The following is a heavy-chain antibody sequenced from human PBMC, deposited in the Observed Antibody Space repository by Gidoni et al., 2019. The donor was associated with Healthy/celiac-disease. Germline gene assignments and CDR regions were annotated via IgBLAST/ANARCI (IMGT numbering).Heavy chain of an antibody. CDR1: GFPFSRYA. J-gene: IGHJ4*02. V-gene: IGHV3-30-3*01. D-gene: IGHD2-15*01. CDR2: ISYDGSNK. Sequence: QVQLVESGGGVVQPGRSLRLSCASSGFPFSRYAMHWVRPAPGKGLEWVAVISYDGSNKYYADSVKGRFTISRDNSKNTLYPQMNSLRAEDTAVYYCARESGSSYYYFDYWGQGTLVTVSS. CDR3: ARESGSSYYYFDY.